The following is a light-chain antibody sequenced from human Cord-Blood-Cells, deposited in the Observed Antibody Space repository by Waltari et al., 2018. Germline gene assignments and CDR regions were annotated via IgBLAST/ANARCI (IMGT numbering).Light chain of an antibody. J-gene: IGLJ3*02. Sequence: QSALTQPASVSGSPGQSITIPCTGTSSDVGSYNLVPWYQQHPGKAPKLMIYEGSKRPAGVANRFSGSKSGNTASLTISGLQPEDEADYYCCSYAGSSTWVFGGGTKLTVL. V-gene: IGLV2-23*01. CDR3: CSYAGSSTWV. CDR2: EGS. CDR1: SSDVGSYNL.